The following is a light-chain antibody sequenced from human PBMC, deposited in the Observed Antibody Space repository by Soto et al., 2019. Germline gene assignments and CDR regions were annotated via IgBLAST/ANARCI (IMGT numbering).Light chain of an antibody. J-gene: IGLJ2*01. CDR3: SSYTSSITLYVV. V-gene: IGLV2-14*01. Sequence: QSVLTQPASVSGSPGQSITISCTGTSSDVGGYNYVSWYQQHPGKAPKLMIYDVRNRPSGVSTRFSASKSGNTASLTISGLQAEDEADYYCSSYTSSITLYVVFGGGTKLTVL. CDR2: DVR. CDR1: SSDVGGYNY.